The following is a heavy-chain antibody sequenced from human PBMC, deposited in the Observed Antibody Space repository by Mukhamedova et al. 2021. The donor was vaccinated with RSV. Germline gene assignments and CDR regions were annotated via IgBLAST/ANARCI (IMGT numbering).Heavy chain of an antibody. V-gene: IGHV3-33*01. J-gene: IGHJ4*02. D-gene: IGHD3-16*01. CDR2: TWHDGGYK. CDR3: ARDDYYDGTDSPLRHYFDF. Sequence: GLEWVAATWHDGGYKYYADSVKGRFTISRDNSKNTLFLQMNSLRVEDTAVYYCARDDYYDGTDSPLRHYFDFWGQGTLVTVSS.